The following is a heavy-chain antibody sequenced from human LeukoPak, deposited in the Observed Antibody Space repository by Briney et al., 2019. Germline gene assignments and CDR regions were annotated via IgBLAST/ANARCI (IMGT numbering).Heavy chain of an antibody. CDR2: ISSSSTYI. Sequence: GGSLRLSCAASGFTFSSYSMNWVRQAPGKGLEWVSTISSSSTYIYYADSLKGRFTISRDNAKNSLDLQMNSLRAEDTAVYYCARVSNYYMDVWGKGTTVTVSS. CDR3: ARVSNYYMDV. V-gene: IGHV3-21*01. J-gene: IGHJ6*03. CDR1: GFTFSSYS.